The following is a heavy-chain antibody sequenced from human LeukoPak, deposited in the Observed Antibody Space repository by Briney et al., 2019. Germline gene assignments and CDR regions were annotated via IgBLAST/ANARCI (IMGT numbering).Heavy chain of an antibody. Sequence: GGSLRLSCAASGFTFSSHGMHWVRQAPGKGLEWVAVISYDGSNKYYADSVKGRFTISRDNSKNTLYLQMNSLRAEDTAVYYCAKGTFDYWGQGTLVTVSS. CDR3: AKGTFDY. CDR1: GFTFSSHG. V-gene: IGHV3-30*18. CDR2: ISYDGSNK. J-gene: IGHJ4*02.